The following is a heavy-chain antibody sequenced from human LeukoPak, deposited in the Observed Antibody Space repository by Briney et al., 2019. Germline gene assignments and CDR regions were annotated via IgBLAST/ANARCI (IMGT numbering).Heavy chain of an antibody. V-gene: IGHV3-21*01. D-gene: IGHD5-18*01. CDR1: GFTFSSYS. Sequence: PGGSLRLSCAASGFTFSSYSMNWVRQAPGKGLEWVSSISSSSSYIYYADSVKGRFTISRDNAKNSLYLQMNSLRAEDTAVYYCARDLSSGYSYGDDAFDIWAKGQWSPSLQ. J-gene: IGHJ3*02. CDR3: ARDLSSGYSYGDDAFDI. CDR2: ISSSSSYI.